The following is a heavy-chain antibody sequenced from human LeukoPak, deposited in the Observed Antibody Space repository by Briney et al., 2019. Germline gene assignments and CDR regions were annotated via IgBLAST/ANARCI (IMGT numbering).Heavy chain of an antibody. CDR3: ARLTEITMVRGVIRALFDY. V-gene: IGHV2-5*02. CDR2: IYWDDDK. Sequence: GSGPTLVKPTQTLTLTCTFSGFSLSASGVGVGWIRQPPGKALEWLALIYWDDDKRYSPSLKSRLTITKDTSKNQVVLTMTNMDPVDTATYYCARLTEITMVRGVIRALFDYWGQGTLVTVSS. J-gene: IGHJ4*02. D-gene: IGHD3-10*01. CDR1: GFSLSASGVG.